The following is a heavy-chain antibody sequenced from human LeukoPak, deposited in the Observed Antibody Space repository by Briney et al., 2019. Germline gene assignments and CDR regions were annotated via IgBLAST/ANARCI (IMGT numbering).Heavy chain of an antibody. CDR2: INPNSGGT. CDR1: GYTFTGYY. Sequence: GASVKVSCKASGYTFTGYYMHWVRQAPGHGLEWMGRINPNSGGTNYAQKFQGRVTMTRDTSISTAYMELSRLRSDDTAVYYCARPTYYYDSSGYSNFDYWGQGTLVTVSS. J-gene: IGHJ4*02. D-gene: IGHD3-22*01. V-gene: IGHV1-2*06. CDR3: ARPTYYYDSSGYSNFDY.